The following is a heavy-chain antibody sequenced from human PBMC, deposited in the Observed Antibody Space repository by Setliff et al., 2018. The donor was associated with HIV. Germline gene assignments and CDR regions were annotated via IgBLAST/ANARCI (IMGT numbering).Heavy chain of an antibody. CDR3: STLTFGGVIVIHDSFDI. CDR2: IIPIFGTA. J-gene: IGHJ3*02. V-gene: IGHV1-69*13. D-gene: IGHD3-16*02. CDR1: GGTFSSYA. Sequence: GASVKVSCKASGGTFSSYAISWVRQAPGQGLEWMGGIIPIFGTANYAQKFQGRVTITADESTSTAYMELNSLKSEDTAVYYCSTLTFGGVIVIHDSFDIWGQGTMVTVSS.